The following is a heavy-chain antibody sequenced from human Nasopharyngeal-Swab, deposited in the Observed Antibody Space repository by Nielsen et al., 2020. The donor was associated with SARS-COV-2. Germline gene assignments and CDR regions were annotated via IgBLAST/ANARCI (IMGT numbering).Heavy chain of an antibody. D-gene: IGHD3-22*01. J-gene: IGHJ4*02. CDR3: ARAWSCDSSGCYFDY. CDR2: IWYDGSNK. CDR1: GFTFSGYG. V-gene: IGHV3-33*01. Sequence: GESLKISCAASGFTFSGYGMHWVRQAPGKGLEWVAVIWYDGSNKYYADSVKGRFTISRDNSKNTLYLQMNSLRAEDTAVYYCARAWSCDSSGCYFDYWGQGTLVTVSS.